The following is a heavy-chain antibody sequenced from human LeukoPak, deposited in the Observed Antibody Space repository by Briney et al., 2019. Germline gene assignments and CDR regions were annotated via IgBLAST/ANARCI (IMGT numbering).Heavy chain of an antibody. V-gene: IGHV4-34*01. CDR1: GGSFSGYY. CDR2: INHSGST. Sequence: SETLSLTCAVYGGSFSGYYWSWIRQPPGKGLEWIGEINHSGSTNYNPSLKSRVTISVDTSKNQFSLKLSSVTAADTAVYYCARGPKSIVLRYFDWLLAFDYGGQGTLVTVSS. CDR3: ARGPKSIVLRYFDWLLAFDY. D-gene: IGHD3-9*01. J-gene: IGHJ4*02.